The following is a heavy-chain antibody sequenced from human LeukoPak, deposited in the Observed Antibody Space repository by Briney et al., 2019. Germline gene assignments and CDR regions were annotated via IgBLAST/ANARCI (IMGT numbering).Heavy chain of an antibody. CDR1: GGPISSYY. Sequence: PSETLSLTCTVSGGPISSYYLSWVRQPPGKGLEWIGYIYYSGNTNYNPSLKSRVTISVDTSRNQFSLKLSSVTAADTAVYYCVRHALVGARNAFDIWGQGTMVTVSS. CDR3: VRHALVGARNAFDI. D-gene: IGHD1-26*01. J-gene: IGHJ3*02. V-gene: IGHV4-59*08. CDR2: IYYSGNT.